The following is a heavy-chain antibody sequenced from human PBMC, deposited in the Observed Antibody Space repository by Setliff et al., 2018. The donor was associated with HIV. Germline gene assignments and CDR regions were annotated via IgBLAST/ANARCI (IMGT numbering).Heavy chain of an antibody. V-gene: IGHV4-34*01. J-gene: IGHJ3*01. Sequence: SETLSLTCTLYGASFSGYFWSWIRQPPGKGLEWIGEINHAGSTNFNPSLKGRVTISVDTSKHQFSLKLSSVTAADTAVYYCARVQMAYAAFDVWGQGTMVTVS. D-gene: IGHD4-17*01. CDR3: ARVQMAYAAFDV. CDR2: INHAGST. CDR1: GASFSGYF.